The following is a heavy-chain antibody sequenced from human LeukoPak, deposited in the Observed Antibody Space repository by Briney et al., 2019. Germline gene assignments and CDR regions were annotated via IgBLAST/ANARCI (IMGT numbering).Heavy chain of an antibody. CDR1: GYTFTSYY. CDR3: ARGDHYSSGYYSCGY. CDR2: INPSGGST. D-gene: IGHD3-22*01. V-gene: IGHV1-46*01. Sequence: GASVKVSCKASGYTFTSYYMHWVRQAPGQGLEWMGIINPSGGSTTYAQRFQGRVTMTSDTSTSTVYMELSSLRSEDTAVYYCARGDHYSSGYYSCGYWGQGSLVTVSS. J-gene: IGHJ4*02.